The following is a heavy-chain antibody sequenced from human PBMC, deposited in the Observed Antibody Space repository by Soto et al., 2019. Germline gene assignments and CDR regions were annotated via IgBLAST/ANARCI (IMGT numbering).Heavy chain of an antibody. CDR1: GGSISSYY. V-gene: IGHV4-59*01. J-gene: IGHJ4*02. D-gene: IGHD2-2*01. CDR3: ARLYCSSTSCYAEN. Sequence: SETLSLTCTVSGGSISSYYWSWIRQPPGKGLEWIGYIYYSGSTNYNPSLKSRVTISVDTSKNQFSLKLSSVTAADTAVYYCARLYCSSTSCYAENWGQGTLVTVSS. CDR2: IYYSGST.